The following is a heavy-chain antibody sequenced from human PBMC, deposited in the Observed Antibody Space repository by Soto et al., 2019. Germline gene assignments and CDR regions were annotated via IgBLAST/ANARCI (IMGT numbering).Heavy chain of an antibody. V-gene: IGHV4-31*11. CDR1: GASIRDVGYY. CDR3: ARGAYYGDPGRTYFFDG. CDR2: ISHSGSA. J-gene: IGHJ4*01. Sequence: SETLSLTCAVSGASIRDVGYYWTWIRQHPEKGLEWIGYISHSGSAYYNPSLKSRFTLTIDTSKNQFSLKLSSVTAADTAMYYWARGAYYGDPGRTYFFDGWGQGVLVTVFS. D-gene: IGHD3-10*01.